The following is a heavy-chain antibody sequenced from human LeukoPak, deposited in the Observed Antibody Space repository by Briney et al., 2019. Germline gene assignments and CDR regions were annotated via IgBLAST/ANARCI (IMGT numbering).Heavy chain of an antibody. D-gene: IGHD5-18*01. CDR2: ISTSSSYT. V-gene: IGHV3-11*03. Sequence: GGSLRLSCAASGFTFSDYYVSWIRQAPGKGLEWVSYISTSSSYTNYADSVKGRFTISRDNAENSLYLHMNSLRAEDTAVYYCAAGYSAYYFDYWGQGTLVTVSS. CDR1: GFTFSDYY. CDR3: AAGYSAYYFDY. J-gene: IGHJ4*02.